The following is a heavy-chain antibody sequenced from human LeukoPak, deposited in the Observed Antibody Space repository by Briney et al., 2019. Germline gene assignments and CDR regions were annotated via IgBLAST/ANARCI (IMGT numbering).Heavy chain of an antibody. Sequence: PGGSLRLSCAASGFAFSNYAMSWVRQAPGKGLVWVSHINSDGSSTNYADSVKGRFTISRDNAKNTLYLQMNSLRAEDTAVYYCVRGGLPNAFDIWGQGTMVTASS. D-gene: IGHD2-15*01. CDR3: VRGGLPNAFDI. CDR1: GFAFSNYA. CDR2: INSDGSST. V-gene: IGHV3-74*01. J-gene: IGHJ3*02.